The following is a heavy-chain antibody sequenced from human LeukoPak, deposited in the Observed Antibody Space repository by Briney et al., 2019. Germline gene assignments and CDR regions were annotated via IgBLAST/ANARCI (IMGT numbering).Heavy chain of an antibody. D-gene: IGHD6-13*01. J-gene: IGHJ1*01. V-gene: IGHV1-2*02. CDR3: ATRGYNSIWSFAN. CDR2: INPNSGAT. Sequence: ASVSVTCKASGYTFTGYYMHWVRQAPGQGLEWMGWINPNSGATNNAQTFRGGVTMTGDTSIRTAYMELSSLRSDDTAVYYCATRGYNSIWSFANWGQGDMCSVSS. CDR1: GYTFTGYY.